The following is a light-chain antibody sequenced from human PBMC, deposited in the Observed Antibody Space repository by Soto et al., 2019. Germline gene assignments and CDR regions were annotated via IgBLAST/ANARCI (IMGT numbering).Light chain of an antibody. J-gene: IGKJ5*01. V-gene: IGKV2D-29*02. Sequence: VVMTQTPLSLSVAPLQPSSISLNCSQSLLHITGETFLFWYLQKPGQSPQLLIYEVSTRVSGVPDRFSGSGSGTDFTLEISRVETDDVGIYYCMQSTQLPPTFGQGTRLEIK. CDR2: EVS. CDR1: QSLLHITGETF. CDR3: MQSTQLPPT.